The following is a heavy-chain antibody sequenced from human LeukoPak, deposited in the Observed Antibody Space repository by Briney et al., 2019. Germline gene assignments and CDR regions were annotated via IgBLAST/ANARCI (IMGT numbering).Heavy chain of an antibody. D-gene: IGHD6-13*01. CDR3: ARGSWSAADTNIDD. CDR2: INSDGSRT. Sequence: GGSLRLSCAASGFTLSTYWMHWVRQGPGKGLVWVSCINSDGSRTTYADSVKGRFTIPRDNAKNTLYLQMNTLRVEDTAVYYCARGSWSAADTNIDDWGQGTLVTVSS. V-gene: IGHV3-74*01. J-gene: IGHJ4*02. CDR1: GFTLSTYW.